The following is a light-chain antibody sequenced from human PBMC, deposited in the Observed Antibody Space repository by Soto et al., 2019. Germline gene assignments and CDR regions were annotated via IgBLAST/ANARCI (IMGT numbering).Light chain of an antibody. V-gene: IGKV3-20*01. J-gene: IGKJ1*01. Sequence: EIVLTQSPGILSLSPGERATLSCRASQSVSSNYLAWYQQKPGQAPRLLIYGASSRATGIPDRFSVSGSGTDFSLTIGRLEPEDFAVYYCQQYGISPPRTFGQGTTVEIK. CDR3: QQYGISPPRT. CDR1: QSVSSNY. CDR2: GAS.